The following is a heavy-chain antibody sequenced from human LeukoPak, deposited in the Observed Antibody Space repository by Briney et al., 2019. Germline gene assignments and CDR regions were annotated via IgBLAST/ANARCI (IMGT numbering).Heavy chain of an antibody. CDR1: GGSFSGYY. Sequence: SETLSLTCAVYGGSFSGYYWSWIRQPPGKGLEWIGEINHSGSTNYNPSLKSRVTISVDMSKNQFSLKLSSVTAADTAVYYCARGHRGNWFDPWGQGTLVTVSS. CDR3: ARGHRGNWFDP. CDR2: INHSGST. J-gene: IGHJ5*02. V-gene: IGHV4-34*01.